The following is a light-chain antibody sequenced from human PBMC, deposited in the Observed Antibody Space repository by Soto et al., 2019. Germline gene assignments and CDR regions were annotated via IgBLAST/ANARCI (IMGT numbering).Light chain of an antibody. CDR3: QQRGNWPPIT. Sequence: EIVLTQSPATLSLSPGERATLSCRASQNVRKYLAWYQQRPGQAPRLLIYDATNRATGVPARFSGSGSGTDFTLTISSLEYEDFAIYYCQQRGNWPPITFGQGTRLEIK. CDR1: QNVRKY. V-gene: IGKV3-11*01. CDR2: DAT. J-gene: IGKJ5*01.